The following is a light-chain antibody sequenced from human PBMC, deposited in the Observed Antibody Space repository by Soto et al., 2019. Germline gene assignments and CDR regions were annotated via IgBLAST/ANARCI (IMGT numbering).Light chain of an antibody. V-gene: IGLV2-23*01. Sequence: QSALTQPASVSGSPGQSITISCTGTSSDIGSYNLVSWYQHHPGKAPKLMIYEGSKRPSGVSNRFSGSKSGNTASLTISGLQAEDEADYYCCSYAGSSTLLFGGGTKPTVL. CDR3: CSYAGSSTLL. J-gene: IGLJ2*01. CDR2: EGS. CDR1: SSDIGSYNL.